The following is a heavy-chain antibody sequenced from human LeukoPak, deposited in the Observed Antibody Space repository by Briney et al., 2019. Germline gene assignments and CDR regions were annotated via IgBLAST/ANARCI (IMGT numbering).Heavy chain of an antibody. CDR3: ALLAVASDFDY. J-gene: IGHJ4*02. CDR1: GFPFSIYE. D-gene: IGHD6-19*01. CDR2: IGSSGTTI. Sequence: GGSLRLSCAVSGFPFSIYEMNWVRQAPGKGLEWVSNIGSSGTTIYYADSVKGRFSISRDNAKSSLYLQMNSLRVEDTAVYYCALLAVASDFDYWGQGALVTVFS. V-gene: IGHV3-48*03.